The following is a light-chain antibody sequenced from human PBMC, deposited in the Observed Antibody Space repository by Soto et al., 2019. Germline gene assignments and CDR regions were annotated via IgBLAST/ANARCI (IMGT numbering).Light chain of an antibody. CDR1: QNIDIY. CDR3: QQTFNSPPWT. CDR2: GAS. V-gene: IGKV1-39*01. Sequence: DIQMTQSPSSLSASVGDTVTITCRASQNIDIYLYWYQQKPGTAPKVLISGASNLQRGVPSRFSGSGSGTDFTLTINNLQPEDFASYFCQQTFNSPPWTFGQGTKVDVK. J-gene: IGKJ1*01.